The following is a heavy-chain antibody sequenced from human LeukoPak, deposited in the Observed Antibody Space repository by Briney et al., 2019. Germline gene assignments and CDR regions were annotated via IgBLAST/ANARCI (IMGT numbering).Heavy chain of an antibody. Sequence: SQTLSLTCTVSVGSISSGGYYWSWIRQHPGKGLEWIGYIYYSGSTHYNPSLKSRVTISVDTSKNQFSLKLCSVTAADTAVYYCARVQNYDILAGYRLRAFDIWGQGTMVTVSS. D-gene: IGHD3-9*01. V-gene: IGHV4-31*03. CDR2: IYYSGST. CDR1: VGSISSGGYY. J-gene: IGHJ3*02. CDR3: ARVQNYDILAGYRLRAFDI.